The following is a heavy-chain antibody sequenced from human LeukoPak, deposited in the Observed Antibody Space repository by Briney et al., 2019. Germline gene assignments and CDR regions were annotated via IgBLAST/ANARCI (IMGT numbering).Heavy chain of an antibody. CDR1: GYTFTSYG. CDR3: ARDVGEPTRGGAFDI. D-gene: IGHD1-14*01. Sequence: ASVKVSCKASGYTFTSYGISWVRQAPGQGPEWMGWISTYNGNTNYAQNLQGRVTMTTDTSTSTAYMELRSLRSDDTAVYYCARDVGEPTRGGAFDIWGQGTMVTVSS. J-gene: IGHJ3*02. CDR2: ISTYNGNT. V-gene: IGHV1-18*01.